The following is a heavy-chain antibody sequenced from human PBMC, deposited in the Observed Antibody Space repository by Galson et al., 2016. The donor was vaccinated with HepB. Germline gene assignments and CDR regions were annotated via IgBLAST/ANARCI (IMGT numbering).Heavy chain of an antibody. CDR3: ARLDVVRGRDY. CDR1: GFTVSNNY. Sequence: SLRLSCAASGFTVSNNYMSWVRQAPGKGLEWVSVIYSGGGTYYADSVKGRFTISRENSKNTVYLQMNSLRAEDTAVYYCARLDVVRGRDYWGQGTLVTVSS. J-gene: IGHJ4*02. V-gene: IGHV3-53*01. CDR2: IYSGGGT. D-gene: IGHD3/OR15-3a*01.